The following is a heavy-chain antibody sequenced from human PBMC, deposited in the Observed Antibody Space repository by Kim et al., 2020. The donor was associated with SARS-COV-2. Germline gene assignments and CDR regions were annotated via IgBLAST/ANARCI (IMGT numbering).Heavy chain of an antibody. CDR3: AKVSLSGSAYPHRRNWYFDL. D-gene: IGHD3-16*01. J-gene: IGHJ2*01. V-gene: IGHV3-30*18. CDR1: GFTFSSYG. CDR2: ISYDGSNK. Sequence: GGSLRLSCAASGFTFSSYGMHWVRQAPGKGLEWVAVISYDGSNKYYADSVKGRFTISRDNSKNTLYLQMNSLRAEDTAVYYCAKVSLSGSAYPHRRNWYFDLWGRGTLVTVSS.